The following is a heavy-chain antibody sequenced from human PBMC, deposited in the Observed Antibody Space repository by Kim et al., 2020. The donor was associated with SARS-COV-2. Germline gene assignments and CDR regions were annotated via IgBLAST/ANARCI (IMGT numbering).Heavy chain of an antibody. J-gene: IGHJ5*02. CDR2: TFYRSKWYN. D-gene: IGHD6-19*01. CDR1: GDSVSSNSAA. CDR3: VRFFDPGVAVAGHRRNWFDP. Sequence: SQTLSLTCAISGDSVSSNSAAWNWIRQSPSRGLEWLGRTFYRSKWYNDYAVSVKSRIAINPDTSKNQFSLHLNSVTPEDTAIYYCVRFFDPGVAVAGHRRNWFDPWGQGTLVTVSS. V-gene: IGHV6-1*01.